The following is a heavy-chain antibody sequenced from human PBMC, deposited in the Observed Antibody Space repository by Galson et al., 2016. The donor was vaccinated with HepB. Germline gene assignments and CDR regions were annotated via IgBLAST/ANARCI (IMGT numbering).Heavy chain of an antibody. CDR1: GFTFENYA. D-gene: IGHD6-19*01. J-gene: IGHJ4*02. V-gene: IGHV3-9*01. CDR2: IRWNSDIV. CDR3: VTDHNVAMAGTFDY. Sequence: SLRLSCAASGFTFENYAMHWVRQTPGKGLEWVSGIRWNSDIVVYADSVKGRFTVSRDNARNSLFLQMNSLRVEDTALYYCVTDHNVAMAGTFDYWGQGALVTVSS.